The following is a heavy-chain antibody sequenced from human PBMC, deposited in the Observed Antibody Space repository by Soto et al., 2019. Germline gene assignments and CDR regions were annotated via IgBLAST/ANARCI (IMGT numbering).Heavy chain of an antibody. D-gene: IGHD2-21*02. CDR3: ARRGDYYYYYGLDV. CDR1: GFSLRSYS. J-gene: IGHJ6*02. CDR2: IGTSSTPI. V-gene: IGHV3-48*02. Sequence: GGSLRLSCAASGFSLRSYSMNWVRQAPGKGLEWLSYIGTSSTPIYYADSVKGRFTISRDDAQNLLYLQMNSLRDEDTAVYYCARRGDYYYYYGLDVWGQGSTVTVSS.